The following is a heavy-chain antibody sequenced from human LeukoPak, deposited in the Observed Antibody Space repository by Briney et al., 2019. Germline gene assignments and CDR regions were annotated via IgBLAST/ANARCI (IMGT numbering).Heavy chain of an antibody. V-gene: IGHV1-2*02. CDR2: INPNSGGT. CDR1: GYTFTSYG. D-gene: IGHD2-15*01. CDR3: SRDSGYCSGGSCWYFDF. J-gene: IGHJ4*02. Sequence: ASVKVSCKSSGYTFTSYGLSWVRQAPGQGLEWMGWINPNSGGTNFAQKFQGRVTMTRDTSMSTAYMELSRLKSDDTAVYYCSRDSGYCSGGSCWYFDFWGQGTLVTVSA.